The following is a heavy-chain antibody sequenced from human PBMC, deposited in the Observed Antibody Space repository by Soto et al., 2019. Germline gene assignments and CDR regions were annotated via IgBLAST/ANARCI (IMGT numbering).Heavy chain of an antibody. V-gene: IGHV3-23*05. CDR3: AKDTYSRSWYF. CDR1: GFTFTNYL. CDR2: IDKSGGDT. Sequence: EVQLLESGGDLVQPGGSLRLSCAASGFTFTNYLMTWVRQAPGKGLEWVSSIDKSGGDTYHAASVKGRFTISRDNSKNTLYLQMNGVRAEDTALYYCAKDTYSRSWYFWGQGTLVTVSS. D-gene: IGHD2-2*01. J-gene: IGHJ4*02.